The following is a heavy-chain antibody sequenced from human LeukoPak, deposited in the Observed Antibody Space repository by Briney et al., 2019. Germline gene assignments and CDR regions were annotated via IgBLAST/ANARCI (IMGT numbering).Heavy chain of an antibody. Sequence: GRSLRLSCAASGFTFSSYGMHWVRQAPGKGLEWVANIKQDGSEKYYVDSVKGRFTISRDNAKNSLYLQMNSLRAEDTAVYYCAREFSSSAGSGNWGQGTLVTVSS. CDR3: AREFSSSAGSGN. J-gene: IGHJ4*02. D-gene: IGHD6-6*01. CDR2: IKQDGSEK. CDR1: GFTFSSYG. V-gene: IGHV3-7*01.